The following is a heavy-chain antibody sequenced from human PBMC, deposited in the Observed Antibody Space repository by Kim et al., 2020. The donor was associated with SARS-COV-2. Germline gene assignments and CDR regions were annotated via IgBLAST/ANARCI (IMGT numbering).Heavy chain of an antibody. J-gene: IGHJ4*02. CDR1: GYTFTGYY. Sequence: SVKVSCKASGYTFTGYYMHWVRQAPGQGLEWMRWINPNSGGTNYAQKFQGRVTMTRDTSISTAYMELSRLRSDDTAVYYCARTPPVLRYFDWLYNPFDYWGQGTLVTVSS. CDR3: ARTPPVLRYFDWLYNPFDY. D-gene: IGHD3-9*01. V-gene: IGHV1-2*02. CDR2: INPNSGGT.